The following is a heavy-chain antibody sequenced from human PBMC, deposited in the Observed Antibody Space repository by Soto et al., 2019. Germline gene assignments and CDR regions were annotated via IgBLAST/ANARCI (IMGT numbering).Heavy chain of an antibody. CDR2: IKSTSDGGTT. CDR3: TTDLWRIAVVVASPGYFNP. Sequence: PGGYLRLGCVTSVFTFSDAWMNWVRQAPGQGLDLVGRIKSTSDGGTTEYAAAVRGRFTISRDDSKNTLYLQMNSLKTEDTAVYYRTTDLWRIAVVVASPGYFNPWGQGTTVTGSS. CDR1: VFTFSDAW. D-gene: IGHD2-15*01. J-gene: IGHJ5*02. V-gene: IGHV3-15*01.